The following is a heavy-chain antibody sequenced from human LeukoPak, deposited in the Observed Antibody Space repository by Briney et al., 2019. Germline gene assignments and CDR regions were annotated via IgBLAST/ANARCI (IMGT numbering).Heavy chain of an antibody. Sequence: SETLSLTCTVSGGSISSSSYYWGWIRQPPGKGLEWIGSIYYSGSTYYNPSLKSRVTISVDTSKNQFSLKLSSVTAADTAVYYCARGGITMVRGVIPIRRYYFDYWGQGTLVTVSS. J-gene: IGHJ4*02. V-gene: IGHV4-39*07. CDR1: GGSISSSSYY. CDR2: IYYSGST. CDR3: ARGGITMVRGVIPIRRYYFDY. D-gene: IGHD3-10*01.